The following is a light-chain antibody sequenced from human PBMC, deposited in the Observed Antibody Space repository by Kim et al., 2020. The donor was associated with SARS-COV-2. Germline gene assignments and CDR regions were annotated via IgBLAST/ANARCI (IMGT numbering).Light chain of an antibody. J-gene: IGKJ1*01. CDR2: RAS. CDR3: QQFDTYSRT. Sequence: DIQMTQSPSTLSASVGDRVTITCRASQTISTWLAWYQQKPGKAPKLLIYRASNLQSGVPSRFSGAGSGTEFTLTIRSLQPDDFATYYCQQFDTYSRTFGQGTKVEIK. V-gene: IGKV1-5*03. CDR1: QTISTW.